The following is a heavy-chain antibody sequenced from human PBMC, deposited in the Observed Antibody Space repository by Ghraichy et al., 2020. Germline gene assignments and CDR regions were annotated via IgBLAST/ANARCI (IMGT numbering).Heavy chain of an antibody. CDR2: IIPILGIA. CDR1: GGTFSSYT. V-gene: IGHV1-69*04. Sequence: SVKVSCKASGGTFSSYTITWVRQAPGQGLEWMGRIIPILGIANYAQKFQGRVTITADKSTSTAYMELSSLRSEDTAVYYCARDFPGTIAAGTRPLDYWGQGTLVTVSS. J-gene: IGHJ4*02. CDR3: ARDFPGTIAAGTRPLDY. D-gene: IGHD6-13*01.